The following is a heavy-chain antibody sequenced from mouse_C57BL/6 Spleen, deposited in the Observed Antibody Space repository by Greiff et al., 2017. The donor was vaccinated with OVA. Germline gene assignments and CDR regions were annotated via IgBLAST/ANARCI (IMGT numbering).Heavy chain of an antibody. J-gene: IGHJ2*01. CDR1: GYTFTSYW. Sequence: QVQLQQPGAELVKPGASVKLSCKASGYTFTSYWMHWVKQRPGQGLEWIGMIHPNSGSTNYNEKFKSKATLTVDKSSSTAYMQLSSLTSEDSAVYYCARMAGTGLYYFDYWGQGTTLTVSS. CDR3: ARMAGTGLYYFDY. CDR2: IHPNSGST. V-gene: IGHV1-64*01. D-gene: IGHD3-3*01.